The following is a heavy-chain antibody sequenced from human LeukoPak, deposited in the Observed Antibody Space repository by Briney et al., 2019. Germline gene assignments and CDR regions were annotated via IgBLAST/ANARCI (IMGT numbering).Heavy chain of an antibody. D-gene: IGHD6-19*01. CDR3: ARDPPVASSGWYPFDY. Sequence: GASVKVSCKASGYTFTGYYMHWVRQAPGQGLEWMGWINPNSGGTNYAQKFQGRVTMTRDTSISTAYMELSRLRSDDTAVYYCARDPPVASSGWYPFDYWGQGTLVTVSS. CDR2: INPNSGGT. V-gene: IGHV1-2*02. CDR1: GYTFTGYY. J-gene: IGHJ4*02.